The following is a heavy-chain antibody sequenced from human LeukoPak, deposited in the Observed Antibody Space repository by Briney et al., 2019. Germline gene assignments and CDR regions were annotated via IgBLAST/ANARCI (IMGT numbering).Heavy chain of an antibody. V-gene: IGHV4-59*01. J-gene: IGHJ5*02. D-gene: IGHD5-18*01. CDR3: ARHTAMGLDNWFDP. Sequence: SETLSLTCTASGGSISSYYWSWIRQPPGKGLEWIGYIYYSGSTNYNPSLKSRVTISVDTSKNQFSLKLSSVTAADTAVYYCARHTAMGLDNWFDPWGQGTLVTVSS. CDR1: GGSISSYY. CDR2: IYYSGST.